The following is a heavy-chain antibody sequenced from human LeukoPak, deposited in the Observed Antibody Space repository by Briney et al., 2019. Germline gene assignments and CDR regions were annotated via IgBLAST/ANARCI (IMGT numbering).Heavy chain of an antibody. V-gene: IGHV3-53*01. CDR3: ARDHYDSSGYGYYYYYMDV. D-gene: IGHD3-22*01. J-gene: IGHJ6*03. CDR2: INSGGST. CDR1: GFTVSSNY. Sequence: GGSLRLSCAASGFTVSSNYMSWVRQAPGKGLEWVSVINSGGSTYYADSVKGRFTISRDNSKNTLYLQMNSLRAEDTAVYYCARDHYDSSGYGYYYYYMDVWGKGTTVTVSS.